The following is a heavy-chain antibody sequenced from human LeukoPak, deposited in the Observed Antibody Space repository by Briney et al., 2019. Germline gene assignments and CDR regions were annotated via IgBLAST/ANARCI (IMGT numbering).Heavy chain of an antibody. Sequence: GGSLRLSCAASGFTFSSYAMSWVRQAPGKSLEWVSSISSSSSYIYYADSVKGRFTISRDNAKNSLYLQMNSLRAEDTAVYYCARSGDIAAEPETDFDYWGQGTLVTVSS. D-gene: IGHD6-13*01. CDR2: ISSSSSYI. CDR3: ARSGDIAAEPETDFDY. CDR1: GFTFSSYA. V-gene: IGHV3-21*06. J-gene: IGHJ4*02.